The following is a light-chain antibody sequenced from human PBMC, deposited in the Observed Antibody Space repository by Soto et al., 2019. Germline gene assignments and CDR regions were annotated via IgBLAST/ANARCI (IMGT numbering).Light chain of an antibody. CDR1: QSVSSSY. J-gene: IGKJ4*01. Sequence: EIVLTQSPGTLSLSPGERATLSCRASQSVSSSYLAWYQQKPVQAPRLLIYGASSRATGIPDRFSGSGSGTDFNLTISRLEPEDFEVYYCQQYGSSPLTLGGGTKVELK. V-gene: IGKV3-20*01. CDR3: QQYGSSPLT. CDR2: GAS.